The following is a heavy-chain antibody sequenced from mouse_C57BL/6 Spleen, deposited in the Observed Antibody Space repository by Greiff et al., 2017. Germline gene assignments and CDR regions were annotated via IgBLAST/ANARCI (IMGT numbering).Heavy chain of an antibody. CDR1: GYTFTSYW. D-gene: IGHD2-4*01. Sequence: QVQLQQPGAELVRPGTSVKLSCKASGYTFTSYWMHWVKQRPGQGLEWIGVIDPSDSYTNYNQKFKGKATLTVDTSSSTAYMQPSSLTSEDSAVDYCASEGLTKDFDYWGQGTTLTVSS. V-gene: IGHV1-59*01. CDR2: IDPSDSYT. CDR3: ASEGLTKDFDY. J-gene: IGHJ2*01.